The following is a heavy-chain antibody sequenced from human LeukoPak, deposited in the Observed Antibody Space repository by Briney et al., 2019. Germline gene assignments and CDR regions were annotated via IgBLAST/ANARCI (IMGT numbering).Heavy chain of an antibody. J-gene: IGHJ6*02. V-gene: IGHV1-18*01. CDR1: GYTFTSDG. Sequence: GASVTVSCKTSGYTFTSDGISWVRQAPGQGLEWMGWIGTYKGNTNYAQMFQGRVTMTTDTSTSTAYMELKYLRSDDTAVYYCARTPGMVVVKTFYCMDVWGQGTTVTVSS. CDR2: IGTYKGNT. CDR3: ARTPGMVVVKTFYCMDV. D-gene: IGHD3-22*01.